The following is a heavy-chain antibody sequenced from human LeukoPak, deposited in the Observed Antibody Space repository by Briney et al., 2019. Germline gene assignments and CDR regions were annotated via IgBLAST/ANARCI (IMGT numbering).Heavy chain of an antibody. D-gene: IGHD3-10*01. CDR2: IYSGGST. J-gene: IGHJ3*02. CDR1: GFTVSSNY. V-gene: IGHV3-53*01. Sequence: GGSLRLSCAASGFTVSSNYMSWVRQAPGKGLEWVSVIYSGGSTYYADSVKGRFTISRDNSKSTLYLQMNSLRAEDTAVYYCARDARGRITIPFDIWGQGTMVTVSS. CDR3: ARDARGRITIPFDI.